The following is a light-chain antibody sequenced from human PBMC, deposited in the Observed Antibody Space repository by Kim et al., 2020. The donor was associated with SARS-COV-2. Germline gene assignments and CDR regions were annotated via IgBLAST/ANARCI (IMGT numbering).Light chain of an antibody. CDR3: LLYSGGFWV. V-gene: IGLV7-43*01. CDR1: TGAVTSDSY. CDR2: ITS. J-gene: IGLJ3*02. Sequence: PGGTVTLPCASSTGAVTSDSYANWFQQKPGQAPRALIYITSNKHPWTPARFSGSLLGGKAALTLSGVQPEDEAQYYCLLYSGGFWVFGGGTQLTVL.